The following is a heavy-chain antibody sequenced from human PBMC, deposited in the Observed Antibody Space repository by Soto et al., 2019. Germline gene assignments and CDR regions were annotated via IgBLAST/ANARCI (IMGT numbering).Heavy chain of an antibody. CDR2: IIPIFGTA. Sequence: GASVKVSCKASGGTFSSYAISWVRQAPGQGLEWMGGIIPIFGTANYAQKFQGRVTITADKSTSTAYMELSSLRSEDTAVYYCAITRATLLRYFDWLLDYWGQGTLVTVSS. J-gene: IGHJ4*02. CDR1: GGTFSSYA. D-gene: IGHD3-9*01. CDR3: AITRATLLRYFDWLLDY. V-gene: IGHV1-69*06.